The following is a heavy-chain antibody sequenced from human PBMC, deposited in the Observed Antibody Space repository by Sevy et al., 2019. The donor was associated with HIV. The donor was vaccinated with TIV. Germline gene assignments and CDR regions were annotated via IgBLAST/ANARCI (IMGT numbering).Heavy chain of an antibody. D-gene: IGHD5-18*01. V-gene: IGHV3-15*01. J-gene: IGHJ3*02. CDR3: TSHDTAMASDAFDI. CDR2: IKSKTDGGTT. CDR1: GFTFSNAW. Sequence: GGSLRLSCAASGFTFSNAWMSWVRQAPGKGLEWVGRIKSKTDGGTTDYAAPGKGRFTISRDDSKNTLYMKMNSLKTEDTAVYYCTSHDTAMASDAFDIWGQGTMVTVSS.